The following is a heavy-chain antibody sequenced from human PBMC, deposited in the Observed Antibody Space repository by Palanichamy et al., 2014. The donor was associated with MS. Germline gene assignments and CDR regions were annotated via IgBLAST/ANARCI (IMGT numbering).Heavy chain of an antibody. V-gene: IGHV1-18*04. Sequence: QVQLVQSGAEVKEPGASVKVSCGSGYTFTPYGISWVRQAPGQGLEWMGWISAYNGNTHYAPRFLGRVTLTTDTSTSTAYSELRSLRSDDTAVYYCARDERAFCTGTSCPYFDSWGQGTLVTVSS. CDR2: ISAYNGNT. CDR3: ARDERAFCTGTSCPYFDS. CDR1: GYTFTPYG. J-gene: IGHJ4*02. D-gene: IGHD2-2*01.